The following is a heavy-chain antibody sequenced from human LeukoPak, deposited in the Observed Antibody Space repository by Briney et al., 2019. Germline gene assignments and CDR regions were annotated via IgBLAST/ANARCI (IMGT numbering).Heavy chain of an antibody. J-gene: IGHJ4*02. CDR1: GYSFTSYW. V-gene: IGHV5-51*01. D-gene: IGHD6-13*01. CDR3: AKLGAYSSSWYGFVDY. Sequence: GESLKISCKGFGYSFTSYWIGWVRQMPGKGLEWMGIIYPDDSDTRYSPSFQGQVTISVDKSIRNAYLQWSSLKASDTAMYYCAKLGAYSSSWYGFVDYWGQGTLVTVSS. CDR2: IYPDDSDT.